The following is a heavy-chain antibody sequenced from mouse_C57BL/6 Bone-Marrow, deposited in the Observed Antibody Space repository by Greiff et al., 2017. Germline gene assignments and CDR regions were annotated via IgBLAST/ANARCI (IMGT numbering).Heavy chain of an antibody. Sequence: QVQLQQPGAELVRPGTSVMLSCKASGYTFTCYWTHWVKQRPGQGLVWIGVIDPSDSYTNYNQKFKGKATLTVDTSSSTAYMQLSSLTSEDSAVYYCAPEGDYFDYWGQGTTLTVSS. V-gene: IGHV1-59*01. CDR2: IDPSDSYT. CDR3: APEGDYFDY. J-gene: IGHJ2*01. CDR1: GYTFTCYW.